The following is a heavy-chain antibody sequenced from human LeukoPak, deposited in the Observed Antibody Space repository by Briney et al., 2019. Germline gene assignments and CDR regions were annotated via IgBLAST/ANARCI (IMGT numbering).Heavy chain of an antibody. CDR1: GGSFSGYY. D-gene: IGHD3-9*01. Sequence: SETLSLTCAVYGGSFSGYYWGWIRQPPGKGLEWIGSIYYSGSTYYNPSLKSRVTISVDTCKNQFSLKLSSVTAADTAVYYCARQPSGPNVLRYFDWSRNYYYYGMDVWGQGTTVTVSS. CDR3: ARQPSGPNVLRYFDWSRNYYYYGMDV. J-gene: IGHJ6*02. CDR2: IYYSGST. V-gene: IGHV4-39*01.